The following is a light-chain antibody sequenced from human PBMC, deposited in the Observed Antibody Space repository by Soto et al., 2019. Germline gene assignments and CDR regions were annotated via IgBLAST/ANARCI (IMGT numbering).Light chain of an antibody. CDR3: QQRSNWPPT. J-gene: IGKJ4*01. Sequence: EIVMTQSPATLSVSPGERATLSCRASQSVSTYLAWYQQKPGQAPRLLIHGASTRATGIPARFSGSGSGTEVTLTISSLQSEDFAIYYCQQRSNWPPTFGGGTKVDI. V-gene: IGKV3D-15*01. CDR2: GAS. CDR1: QSVSTY.